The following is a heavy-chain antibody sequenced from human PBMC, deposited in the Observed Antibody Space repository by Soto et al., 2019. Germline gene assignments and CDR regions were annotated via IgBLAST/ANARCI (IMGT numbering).Heavy chain of an antibody. D-gene: IGHD2-15*01. CDR1: GGSISSSSYY. CDR3: VRPQGYCSGGSCATDNWFDP. J-gene: IGHJ5*02. Sequence: SETLSLTCTVSGGSISSSSYYWGWIRQPPGKGLEWIGSIYYSGSTCYNPSLKSRVTISVDTSKNQFSLKLSSVTAADTAVYYCVRPQGYCSGGSCATDNWFDPWGQGTLVTVSS. V-gene: IGHV4-39*01. CDR2: IYYSGST.